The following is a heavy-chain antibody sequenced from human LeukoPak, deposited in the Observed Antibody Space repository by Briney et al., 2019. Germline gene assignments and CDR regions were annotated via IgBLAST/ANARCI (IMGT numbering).Heavy chain of an antibody. CDR1: GFTVSSNH. J-gene: IGHJ1*01. CDR3: ATSIVGLTYDEHFQH. CDR2: IFNGGST. Sequence: GGSLRLSCAASGFTVSSNHMNWVRQAPGKGLEWISVIFNGGSTFYADSVKGRFTISRDNSKNTLYLQMNSLRAEDTAVYYCATSIVGLTYDEHFQHWGQGTLVTVSS. V-gene: IGHV3-53*01. D-gene: IGHD1-26*01.